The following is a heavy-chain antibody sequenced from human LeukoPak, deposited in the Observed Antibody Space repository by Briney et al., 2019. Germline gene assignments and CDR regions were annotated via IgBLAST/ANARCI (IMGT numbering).Heavy chain of an antibody. V-gene: IGHV3-66*01. CDR3: AKSSGYWDFGAFDI. Sequence: GGSLRLSCAASGFTVSSNYMSWVRQAPGKGLEWVSVIYSGGSTYYADSVKGRFTISRDNSKSTLYLQMNSLRAEDTAVYYCAKSSGYWDFGAFDIWGQGTMVTVSS. CDR2: IYSGGST. D-gene: IGHD3-22*01. CDR1: GFTVSSNY. J-gene: IGHJ3*02.